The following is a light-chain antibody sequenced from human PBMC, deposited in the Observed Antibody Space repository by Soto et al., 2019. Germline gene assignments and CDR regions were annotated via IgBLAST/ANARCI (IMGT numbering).Light chain of an antibody. CDR3: QQYKIYSKT. CDR1: QSITKW. Sequence: DIQMTQSPSTLSASIGDRVTITCRASQSITKWLAWYPHKPGKAPRLLIYDASTLESGVPSRFIGSGSGTEFTLIITILQPDDFATYYCQQYKIYSKTFGHGTRVEIK. CDR2: DAS. J-gene: IGKJ1*01. V-gene: IGKV1-5*01.